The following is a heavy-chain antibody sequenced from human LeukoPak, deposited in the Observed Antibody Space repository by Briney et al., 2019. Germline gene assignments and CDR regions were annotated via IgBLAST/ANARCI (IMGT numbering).Heavy chain of an antibody. Sequence: SETLSLTCTVSGVSVSSSSFYWSWIRQHPGKGLEWIGYIYSTGSTYYNPSLESRISISLGTSKNHFSLKLSSVTAADTAVHYCARGVTTALSPWFDNWGQGTLVTVSS. J-gene: IGHJ4*02. D-gene: IGHD4-17*01. V-gene: IGHV4-31*03. CDR1: GVSVSSSSFY. CDR2: IYSTGST. CDR3: ARGVTTALSPWFDN.